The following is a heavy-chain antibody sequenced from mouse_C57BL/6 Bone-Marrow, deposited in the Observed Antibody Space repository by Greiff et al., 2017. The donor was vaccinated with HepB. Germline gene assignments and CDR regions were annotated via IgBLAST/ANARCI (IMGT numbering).Heavy chain of an antibody. CDR1: GYSFTGYY. CDR2: INPSTGGT. D-gene: IGHD1-1*01. CDR3: ARRGTTVVYWYFDV. Sequence: EVQLQQSGPELVKPGASVKISCKASGYSFTGYYMNWVKQSPEKSLEWIGEINPSTGGTTYNQKFKAKATLTVDKSSSTAYMQLKSLTSEDAAVYYCARRGTTVVYWYFDVWGTGTTVTVSS. J-gene: IGHJ1*03. V-gene: IGHV1-42*01.